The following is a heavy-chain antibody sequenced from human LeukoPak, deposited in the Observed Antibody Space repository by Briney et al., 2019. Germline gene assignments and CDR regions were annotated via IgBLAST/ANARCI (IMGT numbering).Heavy chain of an antibody. J-gene: IGHJ4*02. D-gene: IGHD6-13*01. V-gene: IGHV1-3*03. Sequence: ASVKVSCKASGYTFTGYYMHWVRQAPGQRHEWMGWINAGYGNTRYSQEFQGRVTITRDTSASTVYMELNSLRSEDMAVYYCARAYSSSWPGPFFDYWGQGTQVTVSS. CDR1: GYTFTGYY. CDR2: INAGYGNT. CDR3: ARAYSSSWPGPFFDY.